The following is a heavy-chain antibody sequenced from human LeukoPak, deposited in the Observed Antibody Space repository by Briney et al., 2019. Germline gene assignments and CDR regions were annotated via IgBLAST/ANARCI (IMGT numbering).Heavy chain of an antibody. CDR3: ARQDCSGGSCYSMDY. CDR1: GYSFSTYW. Sequence: GESLKISCKGSGYSFSTYWIGWVRQKPGKGLEWMGIVYPGDSESRYSPSFQGQVSISADRYISTASLQWSSLQASDTAMYYCARQDCSGGSCYSMDYWGQGTLVTVSS. J-gene: IGHJ4*02. D-gene: IGHD2-15*01. V-gene: IGHV5-51*01. CDR2: VYPGDSES.